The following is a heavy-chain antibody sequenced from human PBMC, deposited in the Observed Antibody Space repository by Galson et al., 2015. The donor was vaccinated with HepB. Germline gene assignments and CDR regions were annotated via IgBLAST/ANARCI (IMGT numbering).Heavy chain of an antibody. D-gene: IGHD6-13*01. V-gene: IGHV1-2*02. J-gene: IGHJ4*02. CDR1: GYTFTGYY. CDR3: ARAGAYSSSWYDY. CDR2: INPNSGGT. Sequence: SVKVSCKASGYTFTGYYMHWVRQAPGQGLEWMGWINPNSGGTNYAQKFQGRVTMTRDTPISTAYMELSRLRSDDTAVYYCARAGAYSSSWYDYWGQGTLVTVSS.